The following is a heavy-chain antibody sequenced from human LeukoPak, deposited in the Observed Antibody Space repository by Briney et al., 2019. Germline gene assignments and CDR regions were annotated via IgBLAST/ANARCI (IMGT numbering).Heavy chain of an antibody. Sequence: GGSLRLSCAASGFTFSSYSMNWVRQAPGKGLDWVSSISSSSSYIYYADSVKGRFTISRDNAKNSLYLQMNSLRAEDTAVYYCARNPGGYCSSTSCYYYYYYMDVWGKGTTVTVSS. J-gene: IGHJ6*03. CDR2: ISSSSSYI. V-gene: IGHV3-21*01. CDR3: ARNPGGYCSSTSCYYYYYYMDV. CDR1: GFTFSSYS. D-gene: IGHD2-2*01.